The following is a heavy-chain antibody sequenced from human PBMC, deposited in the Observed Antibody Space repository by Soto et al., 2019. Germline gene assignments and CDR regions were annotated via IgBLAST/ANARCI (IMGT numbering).Heavy chain of an antibody. CDR2: ISAYNGNT. D-gene: IGHD3-10*01. CDR3: ARGRGSTPMGNYFDY. J-gene: IGHJ4*01. V-gene: IGHV1-18*01. CDR1: GYTFTSYG. Sequence: GASVKVSCKASGYTFTSYGISWVRQAPGQGLEWMGWISAYNGNTNYAQKLQGRVTMTTDTSTSTAYMELRSLRSVTAADTAVYYCARGRGSTPMGNYFDYWGHGTLVTVSS.